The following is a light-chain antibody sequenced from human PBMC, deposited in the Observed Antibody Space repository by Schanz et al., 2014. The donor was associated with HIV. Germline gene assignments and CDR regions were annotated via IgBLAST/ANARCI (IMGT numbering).Light chain of an antibody. CDR3: QQYSNWPFT. CDR1: QTVSNN. J-gene: IGKJ5*01. V-gene: IGKV3D-15*01. Sequence: EIVMTQSPGTLSVSPGERATLSCRASQTVSNNLAWYQQKPGQAPRLLIYDASNRATGIPARFSGSGSGTDFTLTISSLQSEDFAVYFCQQYSNWPFTFGQGTRLEI. CDR2: DAS.